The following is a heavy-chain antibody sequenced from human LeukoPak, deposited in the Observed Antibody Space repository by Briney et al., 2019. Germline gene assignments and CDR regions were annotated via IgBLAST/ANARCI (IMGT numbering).Heavy chain of an antibody. J-gene: IGHJ4*02. D-gene: IGHD3-10*01. CDR1: RYSVSDYY. CDR3: ARVRGNSCDY. V-gene: IGHV1-2*02. Sequence: ASVTVSCKTSRYSVSDYYMHWVRQAHGQGLEWMGWIRGDTGDTDSPQKFQGRVTMTRDTSTNTAYMELSRLRYDDTAMYFCARVRGNSCDYWGQGTLVTVSS. CDR2: IRGDTGDT.